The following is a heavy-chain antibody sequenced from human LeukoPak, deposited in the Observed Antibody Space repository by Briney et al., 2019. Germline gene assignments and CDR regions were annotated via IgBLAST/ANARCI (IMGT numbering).Heavy chain of an antibody. V-gene: IGHV5-51*01. D-gene: IGHD5-18*01. J-gene: IGHJ4*02. CDR2: IYPGDSEA. CDR1: GYKISNYW. CDR3: ARHADSYGPPGVDY. Sequence: GESLKISCEASGYKISNYWIAWVRQVPGKGLEWMAIIYPGDSEARYSPSFQGQVTLSADKSTKSAYLEWSSLKASDTAMYYCARHADSYGPPGVDYWGQGTLVTVSS.